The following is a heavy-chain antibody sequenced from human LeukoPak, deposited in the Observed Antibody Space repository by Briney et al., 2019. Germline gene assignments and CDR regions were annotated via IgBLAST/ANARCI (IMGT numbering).Heavy chain of an antibody. CDR1: GFTFDDYG. D-gene: IGHD6-13*01. CDR3: AKAEGPIAAPDY. V-gene: IGHV3-20*04. J-gene: IGHJ4*02. CDR2: IDWNGGST. Sequence: PGGSLRLSCAASGFTFDDYGMTWVRQAPGTGLEWVSGIDWNGGSTGYADSVKGRFTISRDNAKNSLYLQMNSLRAEDTAVYYCAKAEGPIAAPDYWGQGTLVTVSS.